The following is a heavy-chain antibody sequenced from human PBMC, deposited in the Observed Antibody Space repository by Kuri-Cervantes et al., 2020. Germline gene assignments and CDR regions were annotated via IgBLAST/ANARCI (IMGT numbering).Heavy chain of an antibody. V-gene: IGHV3-30*18. CDR2: ISYDGSNK. CDR3: AKFSWNDGLDY. Sequence: GESLKISCAASGFTFSSYGMHWVRQAPGKGLEWVAVISYDGSNKYYADSVKGRFTISRDNSKNTLYLQMNSLRAEDTAVDYCAKFSWNDGLDYWGQGTPVTVSS. CDR1: GFTFSSYG. D-gene: IGHD1-1*01. J-gene: IGHJ4*02.